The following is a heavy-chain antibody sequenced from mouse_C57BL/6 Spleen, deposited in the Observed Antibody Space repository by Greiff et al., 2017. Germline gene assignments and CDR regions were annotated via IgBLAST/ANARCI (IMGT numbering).Heavy chain of an antibody. J-gene: IGHJ2*01. CDR1: GYTFTSYW. CDR2: IDPSDSDT. V-gene: IGHV1-52*01. CDR3: ARRDDYYYFDY. Sequence: QVQLQQPGAELVRPGSSVKLSCKASGYTFTSYWMHWVKQRPIQGLEWIGNIDPSDSDTHYNQKFKDKATLTVDKSSSTAYMQLSSLTSEDSAVYDCARRDDYYYFDYWGQGTTLTVSS. D-gene: IGHD2-4*01.